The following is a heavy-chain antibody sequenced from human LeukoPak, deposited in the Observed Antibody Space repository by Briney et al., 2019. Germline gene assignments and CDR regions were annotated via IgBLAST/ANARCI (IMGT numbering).Heavy chain of an antibody. Sequence: ASVKVSCKASGYTFTGYYMHWVRQAPGQGLEWMGRINPNSGGTNYAQEFQGRVTMTRDTSISTAYMELSRLRSDDTAVYYCARETGIYWYFDLWGRGTLVTVSS. CDR3: ARETGIYWYFDL. V-gene: IGHV1-2*06. D-gene: IGHD3-10*01. CDR2: INPNSGGT. CDR1: GYTFTGYY. J-gene: IGHJ2*01.